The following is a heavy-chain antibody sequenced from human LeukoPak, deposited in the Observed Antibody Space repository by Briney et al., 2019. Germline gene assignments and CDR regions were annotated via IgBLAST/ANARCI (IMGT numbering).Heavy chain of an antibody. CDR3: AREVTGGALDY. CDR1: GGSISSYY. D-gene: IGHD1-26*01. CDR2: IYYSGST. V-gene: IGHV4-59*01. Sequence: PSETLSLTRTVSGGSISSYYWSWIRQPPGKGLEWIGYIYYSGSTNYNPSLKSRVTISVDTSKNQFSLKLSSETAADTAVYYCAREVTGGALDYWGQGTLVTVSS. J-gene: IGHJ4*02.